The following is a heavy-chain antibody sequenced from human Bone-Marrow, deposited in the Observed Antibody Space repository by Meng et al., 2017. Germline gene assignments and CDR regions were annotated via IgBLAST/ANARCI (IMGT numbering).Heavy chain of an antibody. D-gene: IGHD3-10*01. J-gene: IGHJ4*02. CDR2: INPNSGGT. CDR1: GYTFTGYY. Sequence: VDSGAEGKRPGASVKVSCKASGYTFTGYYMHWVRQAPGQGLEWMGRINPNSGGTNYAQKFQGRVTMTRDTSISTAYMELSRLRSDDTALYYCAVHYYGSGSSTFDYWGQGTLVTVSS. V-gene: IGHV1-2*06. CDR3: AVHYYGSGSSTFDY.